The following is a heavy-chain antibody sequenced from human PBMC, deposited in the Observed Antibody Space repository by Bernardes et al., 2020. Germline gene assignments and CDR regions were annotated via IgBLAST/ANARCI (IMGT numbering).Heavy chain of an antibody. CDR1: GYTFTSYG. J-gene: IGHJ6*04. Sequence: ASVKVSCKASGYTFTSYGISWVRQAPGQGLEWMGWISAYNGNTNYAQKLQGRVTMTTDTSTSTAYMELRSLRSDDTAVYYCARGPYLGELSPRSYYYGMDVWGKGTTVTVSS. CDR3: ARGPYLGELSPRSYYYGMDV. CDR2: ISAYNGNT. D-gene: IGHD3-16*02. V-gene: IGHV1-18*01.